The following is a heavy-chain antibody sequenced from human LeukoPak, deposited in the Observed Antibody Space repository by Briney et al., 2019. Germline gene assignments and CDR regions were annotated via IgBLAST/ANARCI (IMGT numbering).Heavy chain of an antibody. D-gene: IGHD5-12*01. CDR1: GGSISTYY. CDR2: IYYSGAT. V-gene: IGHV4-59*01. Sequence: PSETLSLTCTVSGGSISTYYWSWIRHPPGKGLEWIGYIYYSGATNYNPSLKSRVTISVDTSKNHFSLRLSSVTAADTAVYYCARIRGYDFDYWGQGTLVTVSS. J-gene: IGHJ4*02. CDR3: ARIRGYDFDY.